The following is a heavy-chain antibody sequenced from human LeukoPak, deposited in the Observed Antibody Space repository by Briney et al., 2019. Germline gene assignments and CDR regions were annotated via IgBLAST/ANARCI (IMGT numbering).Heavy chain of an antibody. CDR3: ARGTGSRITIFGVVTNMGPNFDY. J-gene: IGHJ4*02. D-gene: IGHD3-3*01. Sequence: PSETLSLTCAVYGGSFSGYYWSWIRQPPGKGLEWIGYIYYSGSTNYNPSLKSRVTISVDTSKNQFSLKLSSVTAEDTAVYYCARGTGSRITIFGVVTNMGPNFDYWGQGTLVTVSS. CDR2: IYYSGST. CDR1: GGSFSGYY. V-gene: IGHV4-59*01.